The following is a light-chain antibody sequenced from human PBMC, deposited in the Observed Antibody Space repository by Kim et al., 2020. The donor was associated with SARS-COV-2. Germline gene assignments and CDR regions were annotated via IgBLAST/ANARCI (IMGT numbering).Light chain of an antibody. CDR2: GAS. CDR3: QQSYTIPRVT. J-gene: IGKJ2*01. CDR1: QNIHTY. Sequence: ASVGDGVTITCRSSQNIHTYLSWYQQKPGKAPELLIYGASSLQSGVPSRFSGSGSGTDFTLTINTLQPEDFATYYCQQSYTIPRVTFGQGTKLEI. V-gene: IGKV1-39*01.